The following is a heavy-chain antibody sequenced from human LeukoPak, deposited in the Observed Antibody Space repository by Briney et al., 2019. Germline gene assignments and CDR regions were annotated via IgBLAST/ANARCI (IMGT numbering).Heavy chain of an antibody. D-gene: IGHD5-18*01. CDR3: ARVSRIQLWLDY. CDR2: IYHTGSN. V-gene: IGHV4-61*08. Sequence: SETLSLTCTVSGGSVSSADYYWSWIRHPPGKALEWIGYIYHTGSNNYKYSLKSRVTISLDTSKNQFSLKLSSVTAADTAVYYCARVSRIQLWLDYWGQGTLVTVSS. CDR1: GGSVSSADYY. J-gene: IGHJ4*02.